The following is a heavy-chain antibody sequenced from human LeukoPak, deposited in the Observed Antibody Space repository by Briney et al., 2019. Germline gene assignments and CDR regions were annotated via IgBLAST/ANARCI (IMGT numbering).Heavy chain of an antibody. Sequence: GASVKVSCKASGYTFTSYAMNWVRQAPGQGLEWMGWINTNTGNPTYAQGLTGRVVFSLDTSVSTAYLQISSLKAEDTAVYYCARDLFIGSSSWYESFDYWGQGTLVTVSS. CDR3: ARDLFIGSSSWYESFDY. V-gene: IGHV7-4-1*02. CDR2: INTNTGNP. J-gene: IGHJ4*02. D-gene: IGHD6-13*01. CDR1: GYTFTSYA.